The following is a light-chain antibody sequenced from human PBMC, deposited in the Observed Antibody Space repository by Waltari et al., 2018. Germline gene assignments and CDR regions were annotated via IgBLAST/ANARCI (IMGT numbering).Light chain of an antibody. CDR1: ESISSW. CDR3: LHYNNYPWT. J-gene: IGKJ1*01. V-gene: IGKV1-5*03. CDR2: KAS. Sequence: DIQMTQSPSTPSASVGDRVTITCRASESISSWLAWYQQKPGKAPKLLINKASRLESGVPARFSGSGSGTEFTLTISSLQPDDFATYYCLHYNNYPWTFGQGTKVEIK.